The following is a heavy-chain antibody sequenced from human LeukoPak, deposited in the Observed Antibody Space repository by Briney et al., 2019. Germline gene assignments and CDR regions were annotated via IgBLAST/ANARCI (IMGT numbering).Heavy chain of an antibody. J-gene: IGHJ4*02. Sequence: PSETLSLTCTVSGGSNSSGDYYWSWIRQPPGKGLEWIGYIYYSGTTYYNPSLKSRVTISVDTSKNQFSLKLSSVTAADTAVYYCARVGYYDILTGYLGTDYWGQGTLVTVSS. V-gene: IGHV4-30-4*01. CDR2: IYYSGTT. CDR3: ARVGYYDILTGYLGTDY. D-gene: IGHD3-9*01. CDR1: GGSNSSGDYY.